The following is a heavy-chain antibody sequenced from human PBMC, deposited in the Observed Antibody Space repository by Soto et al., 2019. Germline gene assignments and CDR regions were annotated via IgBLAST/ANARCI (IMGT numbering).Heavy chain of an antibody. CDR1: GFPFSKAW. V-gene: IGHV3-15*07. Sequence: GALRLSCAPPGFPFSKAWINWVRPAPGKGLEWVGRIKSKTDGGTPDYAAPVKGRFAISRDDSKNMVYLQMNSLKTEDTGIYYCTTDSYSSIIVVRFDYWGHGTLVTVSS. CDR3: TTDSYSSIIVVRFDY. J-gene: IGHJ4*01. D-gene: IGHD3-22*01. CDR2: IKSKTDGGTP.